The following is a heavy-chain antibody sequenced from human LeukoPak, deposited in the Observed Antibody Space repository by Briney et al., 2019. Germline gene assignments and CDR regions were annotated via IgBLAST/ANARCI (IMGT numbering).Heavy chain of an antibody. Sequence: SQTLSLTCAISGDSVSSNSAAWNWIRQSPSRGLEGLGRTYYRSNWFNDFALSVKSRITINPDTSKNQFSLQLNSVTPEDTAVYYCAKDYGDSNWFDPWGQGTLVTVSS. D-gene: IGHD4-17*01. J-gene: IGHJ5*02. V-gene: IGHV6-1*01. CDR1: GDSVSSNSAA. CDR2: TYYRSNWFN. CDR3: AKDYGDSNWFDP.